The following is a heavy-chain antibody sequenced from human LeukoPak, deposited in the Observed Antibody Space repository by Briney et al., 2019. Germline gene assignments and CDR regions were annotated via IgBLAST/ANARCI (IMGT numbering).Heavy chain of an antibody. D-gene: IGHD4-23*01. CDR1: RFTLSSYW. CDR2: IKQDGNEK. CDR3: AKVTPYDYGGNSDY. J-gene: IGHJ4*02. Sequence: GGSLRLSCAASRFTLSSYWMSWVRQAPGKGLEWVANIKQDGNEKYYVDSVEGRFTISRDNAKNSLYLQMSSLRVEDTAVYYCAKVTPYDYGGNSDYWGQGTLVTVSS. V-gene: IGHV3-7*05.